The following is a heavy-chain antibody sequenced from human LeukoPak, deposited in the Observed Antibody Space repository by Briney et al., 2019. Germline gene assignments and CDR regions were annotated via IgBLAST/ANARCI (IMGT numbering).Heavy chain of an antibody. Sequence: SQTLSLTCTVSGASLISSDYYWGWLRQPPGQGLEWLGNVYHSGTTYDTPSLKRRVTIAVDTANNQFSLILNSVTAADTAVYYCATVVVNRNYLIFWGRGGLVTVSS. CDR1: GASLISSDYY. V-gene: IGHV4-39*07. CDR3: ATVVVNRNYLIF. CDR2: VYHSGTT. J-gene: IGHJ4*02. D-gene: IGHD1-14*01.